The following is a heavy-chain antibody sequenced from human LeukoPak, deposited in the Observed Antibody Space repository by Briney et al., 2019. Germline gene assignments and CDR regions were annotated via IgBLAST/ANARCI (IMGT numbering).Heavy chain of an antibody. Sequence: GRSLRLSCAASGFTFDDYAMHWVRQAPGKGLEWVSGISWNSGSIGYADSVKGRFTISRDNAKNSLYLQMNSLRAEDTALYYCAKESMVRGVMYYYYMDVWGKGTTVTISS. J-gene: IGHJ6*03. CDR3: AKESMVRGVMYYYYMDV. D-gene: IGHD3-10*01. CDR2: ISWNSGSI. V-gene: IGHV3-9*01. CDR1: GFTFDDYA.